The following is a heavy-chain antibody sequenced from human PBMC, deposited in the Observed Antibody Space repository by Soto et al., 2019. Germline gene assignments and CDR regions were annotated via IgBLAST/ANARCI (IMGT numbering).Heavy chain of an antibody. J-gene: IGHJ4*02. CDR3: AHTMYNWGSGYFDY. V-gene: IGHV2-5*02. D-gene: IGHD1-20*01. CDR1: GFSLSTSGVG. Sequence: QITLKESGPTLVKPTQTLTMTCTFSGFSLSTSGVGVAWIRQPPGKALEWLALIYWDDDKHYSPSLKSRLTITKYTSKNQVVFTMTNMDPVDTATYYCAHTMYNWGSGYFDYWGQGTLVTVSS. CDR2: IYWDDDK.